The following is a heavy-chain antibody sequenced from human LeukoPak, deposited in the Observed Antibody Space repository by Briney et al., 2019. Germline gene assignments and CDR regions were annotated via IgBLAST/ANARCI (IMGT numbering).Heavy chain of an antibody. D-gene: IGHD5-24*01. CDR2: VSYSGRT. CDR3: ARPGRQDAYNWHYWYFDL. CDR1: GGSITNYY. V-gene: IGHV4-59*01. J-gene: IGHJ2*01. Sequence: SETLSLTCTVSGGSITNYYWNWIRQPPGKDLEWIGCVSYSGRTHYSSALKSRVTISVDTSKNQFSLNLRSVTAADTAVYYCARPGRQDAYNWHYWYFDLWGRGTLVTVSS.